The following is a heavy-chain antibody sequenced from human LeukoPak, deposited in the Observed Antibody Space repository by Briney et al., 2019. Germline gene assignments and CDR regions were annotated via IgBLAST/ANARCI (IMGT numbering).Heavy chain of an antibody. CDR1: GGSISSYY. Sequence: TETLSLTCTVSGGSISSYYWSWIRQPPGKGLEWIGYIYYSGSTNYNPSLKSRVTISVDTSKNQFSLKLSSVTAADTAVYYCARVGSSGWYLIYWGQGTLVTVSS. CDR2: IYYSGST. J-gene: IGHJ4*02. CDR3: ARVGSSGWYLIY. V-gene: IGHV4-59*01. D-gene: IGHD6-19*01.